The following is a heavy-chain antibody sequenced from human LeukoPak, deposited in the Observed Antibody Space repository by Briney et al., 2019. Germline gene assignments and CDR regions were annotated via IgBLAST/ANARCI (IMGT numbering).Heavy chain of an antibody. CDR2: ISGSGDST. D-gene: IGHD3-10*01. J-gene: IGHJ4*02. V-gene: IGHV3-23*01. CDR3: AKDLETMVRGVMTDY. Sequence: GGYLRLSCAASGFTFSSYAMSWVRQAPGKGLEWVSAISGSGDSTYYADSVKGRFTISRDNSKNTLYLQMNSLRAEDTAVYYCAKDLETMVRGVMTDYWGQGTLVTVSS. CDR1: GFTFSSYA.